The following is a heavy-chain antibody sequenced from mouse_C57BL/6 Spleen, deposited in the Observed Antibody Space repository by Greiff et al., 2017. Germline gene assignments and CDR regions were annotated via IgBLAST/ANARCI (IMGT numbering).Heavy chain of an antibody. J-gene: IGHJ1*03. CDR1: GYAFSSSW. D-gene: IGHD2-4*01. CDR3: ARSSYDYSNYWYFDV. Sequence: QVQLQQSGPELVKPGASVKISCKASGYAFSSSWMNWVKQRPGKGLEWIGRIYPGDGDTNYNGKFKGKATLTADKSSSTAYMQLSSLTSEDSAVYFCARSSYDYSNYWYFDVWGTGTTVTVSS. CDR2: IYPGDGDT. V-gene: IGHV1-82*01.